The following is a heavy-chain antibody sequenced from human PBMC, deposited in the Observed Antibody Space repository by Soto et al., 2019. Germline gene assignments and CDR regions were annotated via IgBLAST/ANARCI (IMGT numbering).Heavy chain of an antibody. V-gene: IGHV3-30-3*01. CDR3: ARARSYSSSLDY. Sequence: GGSLRLSCAASGFTFSSYAMHWVRQAPGKGLEWVAVISYDGSNKYYADSVKGRFTISRDNSKNTLYLQMNSLRAEDTAVYYCARARSYSSSLDYWGQGTLVTVSS. CDR1: GFTFSSYA. D-gene: IGHD6-6*01. J-gene: IGHJ4*02. CDR2: ISYDGSNK.